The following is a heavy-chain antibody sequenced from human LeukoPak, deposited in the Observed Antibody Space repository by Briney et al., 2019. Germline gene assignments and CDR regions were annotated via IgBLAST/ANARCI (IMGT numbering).Heavy chain of an antibody. J-gene: IGHJ4*02. D-gene: IGHD6-13*01. V-gene: IGHV3-23*01. CDR2: LSNSGGIT. CDR1: GFTFSNYA. CDR3: AKRFANSSSYYYFDS. Sequence: GGSLRLSCAASGFTFSNYAVSWVRQAPGKGLEWVSTLSNSGGITYYADSVKGRFTISRDNSKNTLYLQMDSLRAEDTALYYCAKRFANSSSYYYFDSWGQGTLVTVSS.